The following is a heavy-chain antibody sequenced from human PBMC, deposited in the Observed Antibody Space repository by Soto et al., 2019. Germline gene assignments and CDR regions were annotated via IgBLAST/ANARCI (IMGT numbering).Heavy chain of an antibody. D-gene: IGHD3-16*02. CDR1: GFTFSSYS. J-gene: IGHJ6*02. Sequence: GGSLRLSCAASGFTFSSYSMNWVRQAPGKGLEWVSSISSSSSYIYYADSVKGRFTISRDNAKNSLYLQMDSLRAEDTAVYYCARDGMITFGGVILSYGMDVWGQGTTVTVS. CDR3: ARDGMITFGGVILSYGMDV. V-gene: IGHV3-21*01. CDR2: ISSSSSYI.